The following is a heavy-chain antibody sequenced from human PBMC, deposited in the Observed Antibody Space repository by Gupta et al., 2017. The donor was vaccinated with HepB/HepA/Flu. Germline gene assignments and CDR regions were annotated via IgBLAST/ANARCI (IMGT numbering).Heavy chain of an antibody. CDR1: GFTFSSYS. Sequence: EVQLVESGGGLVKPGGSLRLSCAASGFTFSSYSMNWVRQAPGKGLEWVSSISSSSSYIYYADSVKGRFTISRDNAKNSLYLQMNSLRAEDTAVYYCAREVGATLRRNYGMDVWGQGTTVTVSS. V-gene: IGHV3-21*01. D-gene: IGHD1-26*01. CDR2: ISSSSSYI. CDR3: AREVGATLRRNYGMDV. J-gene: IGHJ6*02.